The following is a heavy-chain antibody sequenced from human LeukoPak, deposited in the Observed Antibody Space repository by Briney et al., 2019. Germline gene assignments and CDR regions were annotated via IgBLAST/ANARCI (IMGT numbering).Heavy chain of an antibody. D-gene: IGHD2-21*01. CDR1: GFNVSNNY. J-gene: IGHJ3*02. Sequence: GGSLRLSCVASGFNVSNNYMSWVRQAPGKGLEWVSVIYSGGSTNYADSVKGRFIISRDNAQNSLYLQMNSLRDEDTAVYYCARDQAYAFDIWGQGAMVTVSS. CDR2: IYSGGST. CDR3: ARDQAYAFDI. V-gene: IGHV3-66*01.